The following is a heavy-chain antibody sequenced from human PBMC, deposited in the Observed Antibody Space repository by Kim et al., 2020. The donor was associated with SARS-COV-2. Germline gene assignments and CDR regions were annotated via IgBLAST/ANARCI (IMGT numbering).Heavy chain of an antibody. CDR1: GYSFSSFW. CDR3: ARLVSGSGSLRGAYDY. Sequence: GESLKISCKGYGYSFSSFWIGWVRQMPGKGLEWMGIIYPGDSDTRYSPSFQGQVTISADKSISTAYLQWSSLKASDTAMYYCARLVSGSGSLRGAYDYWGQGTQLTVSS. CDR2: IYPGDSDT. D-gene: IGHD3-10*01. J-gene: IGHJ4*02. V-gene: IGHV5-51*01.